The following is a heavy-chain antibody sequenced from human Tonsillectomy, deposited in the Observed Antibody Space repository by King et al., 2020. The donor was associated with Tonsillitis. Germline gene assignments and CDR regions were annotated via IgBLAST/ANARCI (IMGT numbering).Heavy chain of an antibody. D-gene: IGHD6-19*01. CDR2: IYYSGCT. V-gene: IGHV4-39*01. CDR3: ARRAVATMVAGF. CDR1: GGSISSSSYY. J-gene: IGHJ4*02. Sequence: PLQESGPGLVKPSETLSLTCTVSGGSISSSSYYLGWIRQPPGKGLEWIGSIYYSGCTNYNSSLKSRVTISVDTSKNQFPLKLSSVTAADTAVYYCARRAVATMVAGFWGQGTLVTVSS.